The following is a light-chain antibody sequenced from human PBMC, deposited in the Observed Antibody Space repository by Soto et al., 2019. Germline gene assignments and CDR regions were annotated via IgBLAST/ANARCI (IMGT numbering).Light chain of an antibody. Sequence: DIVMTQSPDALALSLGERATINCKSSQSVLYSSNNKNYLAWYQQKPGQPPKXXIYWASTRESGVPDRFSGSGSGTDFTLTISSLQAEDVEVYYCQQYYITPGTFGQGTKVDIK. CDR2: WAS. V-gene: IGKV4-1*01. CDR1: QSVLYSSNNKNY. CDR3: QQYYITPGT. J-gene: IGKJ1*01.